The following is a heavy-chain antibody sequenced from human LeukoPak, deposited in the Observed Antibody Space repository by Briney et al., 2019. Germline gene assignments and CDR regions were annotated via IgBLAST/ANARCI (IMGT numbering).Heavy chain of an antibody. Sequence: GGSLRLSCAASGFTFSSYGMHWVRQAPGKGLEWVAVISYDGSNKYYADSVKGRFTISRDNSKNTLYLQMNSLRAEDTAVYYCARDFFPIVDSTWYEIGYWGQGTLVTVSS. J-gene: IGHJ4*02. CDR3: ARDFFPIVDSTWYEIGY. V-gene: IGHV3-30*03. CDR2: ISYDGSNK. D-gene: IGHD2-21*01. CDR1: GFTFSSYG.